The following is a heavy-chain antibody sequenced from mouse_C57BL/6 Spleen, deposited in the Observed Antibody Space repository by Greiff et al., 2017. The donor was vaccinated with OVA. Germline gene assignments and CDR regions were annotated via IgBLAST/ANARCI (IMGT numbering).Heavy chain of an antibody. J-gene: IGHJ3*01. Sequence: EVQLQQSGPGLVKPSQSLSLTCSVTGYSITSGYYWNWIRQFPGNKLEWMGYISYDGSNNYNPSLKNRISITRDTSKNQFFLKLNSVTTEDTATYYCARGGSYYDYSWFAYWGQGTLVTVSA. CDR2: ISYDGSN. D-gene: IGHD2-4*01. V-gene: IGHV3-6*01. CDR1: GYSITSGYY. CDR3: ARGGSYYDYSWFAY.